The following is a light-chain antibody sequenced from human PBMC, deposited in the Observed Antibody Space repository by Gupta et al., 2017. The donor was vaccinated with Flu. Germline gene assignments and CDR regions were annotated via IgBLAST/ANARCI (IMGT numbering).Light chain of an antibody. CDR1: QAISNR. Sequence: PSSLSASKGDTVTITFRASQAISNRLSWYQHMPGKVPKLLIYAASTLQSGVPSRFSGSGSGTQFTLTISSLQPEDVATYYCQSDDGAPFTFGHGTQLDIK. CDR2: AAS. J-gene: IGKJ3*01. V-gene: IGKV1-27*01. CDR3: QSDDGAPFT.